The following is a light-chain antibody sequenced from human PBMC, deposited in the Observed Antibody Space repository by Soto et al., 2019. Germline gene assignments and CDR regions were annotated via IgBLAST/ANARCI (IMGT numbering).Light chain of an antibody. V-gene: IGKV3-20*01. CDR2: GAS. J-gene: IGKJ2*01. CDR3: QQYGSSPYT. CDR1: QSVSSSY. Sequence: VLTQSPGTLSLSPGERATLSCRASQSVSSSYLAWYQQNPGQAPRLLIYGASSRATGSPDRFSGSGSGTDFTLTISRLEPEDFAVYYCQQYGSSPYTFGQGTNLEIK.